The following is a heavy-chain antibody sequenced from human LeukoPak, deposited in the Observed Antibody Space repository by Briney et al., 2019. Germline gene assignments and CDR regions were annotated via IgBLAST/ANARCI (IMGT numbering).Heavy chain of an antibody. CDR2: IYTSGST. J-gene: IGHJ4*02. CDR3: ATEGNYGDYNFGYFGY. CDR1: GGSISSYY. V-gene: IGHV4-4*07. D-gene: IGHD4-17*01. Sequence: PSETLSLTCTVSGGSISSYYWSWIRQPAGKGLEWIGRIYTSGSTNYNPSLKSRVTMSVDTSKNQFSLKLSSVTAADTAVYYCATEGNYGDYNFGYFGYWGQGTLVTVSS.